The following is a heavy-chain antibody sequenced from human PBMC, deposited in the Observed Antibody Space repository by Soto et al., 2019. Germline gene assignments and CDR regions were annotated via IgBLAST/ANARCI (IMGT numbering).Heavy chain of an antibody. CDR1: GYTFTSYY. V-gene: IGHV1-46*01. D-gene: IGHD3-10*01. CDR3: ARCDGSATYCFFFAY. CDR2: INPSGGST. J-gene: IGHJ4*02. Sequence: ASVKVSCKASGYTFTSYYMHWVRQAPGQGLEWMGIINPSGGSTSYAQKFQGRVTMTRDTSTSTVYMELSSLRAEDTAVYFCARCDGSATYCFFFAYWGQGTPVTVSS.